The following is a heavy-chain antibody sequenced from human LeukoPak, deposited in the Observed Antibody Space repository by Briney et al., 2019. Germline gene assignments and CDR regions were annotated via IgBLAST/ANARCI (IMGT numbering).Heavy chain of an antibody. CDR2: ISYDGHT. D-gene: IGHD2-2*01. V-gene: IGHV3-30*18. CDR3: AKERGSTTHFDY. Sequence: PGRSLTLSCAASGFTFSTYGMHWVRQAPGKGLEWVTVISYDGHTNYADSVKGRFTISRDNSKNTLYLQMNGLRDEDTAVYYCAKERGSTTHFDYWGQGTLVTVSS. J-gene: IGHJ4*02. CDR1: GFTFSTYG.